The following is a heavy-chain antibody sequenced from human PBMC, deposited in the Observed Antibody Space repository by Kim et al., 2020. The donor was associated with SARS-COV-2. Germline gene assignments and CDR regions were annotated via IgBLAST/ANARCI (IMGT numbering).Heavy chain of an antibody. CDR3: ARGLYSYGVDYFDY. CDR1: GGSFSGYY. J-gene: IGHJ4*02. Sequence: SETLSLTCAVYGGSFSGYYWSWIRQPPGKGLEWIGEINHSGSTNYNPSLKSRVTISVDTSKNQFSLKLSSVTAADTAVYYCARGLYSYGVDYFDYWGQGT. V-gene: IGHV4-34*01. D-gene: IGHD5-18*01. CDR2: INHSGST.